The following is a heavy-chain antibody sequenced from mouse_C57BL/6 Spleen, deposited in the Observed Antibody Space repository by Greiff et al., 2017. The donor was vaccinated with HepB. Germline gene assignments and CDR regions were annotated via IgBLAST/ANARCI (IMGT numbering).Heavy chain of an antibody. CDR1: GYAFSSYW. CDR2: IYPGDGDT. CDR3: ARCYYGSSNWWFDV. V-gene: IGHV1-80*01. D-gene: IGHD1-1*01. Sequence: QVQLQQSGAELVKPGASVKISCKASGYAFSSYWMNWVKQRPGKGLEWIGQIYPGDGDTNYNGKFKGKATLTADKSSSTAYMQLSSLTSEDSAVYFCARCYYGSSNWWFDVWGKGTTVTVSS. J-gene: IGHJ1*03.